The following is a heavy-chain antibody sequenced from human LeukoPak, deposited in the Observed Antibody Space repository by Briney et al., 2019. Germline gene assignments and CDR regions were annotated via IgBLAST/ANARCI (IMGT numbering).Heavy chain of an antibody. V-gene: IGHV4-61*02. CDR1: GGSISSGSYY. Sequence: SETLSLTCTVSGGSISSGSYYWSWIRQPAGKGLEWIGRIYTSGSTNYNPSLKSRVTISVDTSKNQFSLKLSSVTAADTAVYYCARMTGYSSGWYMDYWGQGTLVTVSS. CDR2: IYTSGST. D-gene: IGHD6-19*01. CDR3: ARMTGYSSGWYMDY. J-gene: IGHJ4*02.